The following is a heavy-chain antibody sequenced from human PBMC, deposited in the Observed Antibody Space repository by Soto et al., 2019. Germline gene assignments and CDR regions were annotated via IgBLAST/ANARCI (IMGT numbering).Heavy chain of an antibody. J-gene: IGHJ6*02. CDR2: IYYRGST. D-gene: IGHD5-12*01. Sequence: SETLSLTCTVSGGSISGYYWSWIRQSPGKGLEYIGYIYYRGSTNYNPSLKSRVTMSVDTSRNQFSLKVNSVTAADTAVYYCARQKLLPFYYDLDVWGQGTTVTSP. CDR3: ARQKLLPFYYDLDV. V-gene: IGHV4-59*01. CDR1: GGSISGYY.